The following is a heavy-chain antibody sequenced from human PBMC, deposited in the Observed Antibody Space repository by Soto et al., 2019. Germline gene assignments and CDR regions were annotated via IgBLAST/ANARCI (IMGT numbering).Heavy chain of an antibody. CDR3: ARDQGYSGYESWNWFDP. D-gene: IGHD5-12*01. J-gene: IGHJ5*02. CDR2: IYYSGST. V-gene: IGHV4-61*01. Sequence: SETLSLTCTVSGGSVSSGSYYWSWIRQPPGKGLEWIGYIYYSGSTNYNPSLKSRVTISVDTSKNQFSLKLSSVTAADTAVYYCARDQGYSGYESWNWFDPWGQGTLVTVSS. CDR1: GGSVSSGSYY.